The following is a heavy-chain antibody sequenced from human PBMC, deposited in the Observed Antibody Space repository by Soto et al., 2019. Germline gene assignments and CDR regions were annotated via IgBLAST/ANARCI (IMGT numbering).Heavy chain of an antibody. CDR2: ISGGGGST. V-gene: IGHV3-23*01. CDR3: AKDLRVRVLLWFGELLG. Sequence: EVQLLESGGGLVQPGGSLRLSCAASGFTFSSYAMSWVRQAPGKGLEWVSAISGGGGSTYYADSVKGRFTISRDNSKNTLYLQMNRLRAEDTAVYYCAKDLRVRVLLWFGELLGWGQGTLVTVSS. CDR1: GFTFSSYA. J-gene: IGHJ4*02. D-gene: IGHD3-10*01.